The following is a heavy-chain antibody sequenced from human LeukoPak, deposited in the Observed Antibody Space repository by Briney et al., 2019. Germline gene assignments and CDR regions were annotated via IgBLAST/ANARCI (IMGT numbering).Heavy chain of an antibody. Sequence: GGSLRLSCAASGFTFTSYAMSWVRQAPGKGLEWVSAISGSGGTSYYADSVKGRFTISRDNSKNTLYLQMNSLRGEDTAVYYCARRASSSSPTYFDYWGQGTLVTVSS. CDR2: ISGSGGTS. CDR3: ARRASSSSPTYFDY. D-gene: IGHD6-6*01. CDR1: GFTFTSYA. V-gene: IGHV3-23*01. J-gene: IGHJ4*02.